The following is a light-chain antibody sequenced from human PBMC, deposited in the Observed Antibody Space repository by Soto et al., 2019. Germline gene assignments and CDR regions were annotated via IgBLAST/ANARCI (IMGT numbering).Light chain of an antibody. CDR2: GAS. J-gene: IGKJ3*01. Sequence: IVLTQSPGTLSLSPGERATLSCGASQSVTNNFLAWYLQKPGQAPRLLIYGASSRATGVPDRFSGSGSGTDFTLTISRLELGDFAVYYCQQYGTPLFTFGPGTKVDIK. CDR3: QQYGTPLFT. CDR1: QSVTNNF. V-gene: IGKV3-20*01.